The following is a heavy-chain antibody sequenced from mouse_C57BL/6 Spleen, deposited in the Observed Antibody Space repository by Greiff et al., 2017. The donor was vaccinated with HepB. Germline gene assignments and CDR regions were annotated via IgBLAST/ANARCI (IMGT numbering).Heavy chain of an antibody. J-gene: IGHJ4*01. CDR2: ISYDGSN. D-gene: IGHD2-1*01. Sequence: EVQLVESGPGLVKPSQSLSLTCSVTGYSITSGYYWNWIRQFPGNKLEWMGYISYDGSNNYNPSLKNRISITRDTSKNQFFLKLNSVTTEDTATYYCARRGYYGNYADYAMDYWGQGTSVTVSS. CDR3: ARRGYYGNYADYAMDY. V-gene: IGHV3-6*01. CDR1: GYSITSGYY.